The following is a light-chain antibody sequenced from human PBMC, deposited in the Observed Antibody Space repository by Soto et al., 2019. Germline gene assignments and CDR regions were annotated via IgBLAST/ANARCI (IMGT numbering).Light chain of an antibody. CDR3: AAWDDSLNGYV. J-gene: IGLJ1*01. Sequence: VLTQSPSASGTPGQRVTISCSGSSSNIGSNTVNWYHQLPGTAPKLLIYSDNQRPSGVPDRFSGSKSGTSASLAISGLQSEDEADYYCAAWDDSLNGYVFASGTKVTVL. CDR2: SDN. V-gene: IGLV1-44*01. CDR1: SSNIGSNT.